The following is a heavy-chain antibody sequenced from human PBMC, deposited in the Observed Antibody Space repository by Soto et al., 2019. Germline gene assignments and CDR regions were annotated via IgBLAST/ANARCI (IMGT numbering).Heavy chain of an antibody. CDR3: AKDNLERTYYYGMDV. Sequence: QVQLVESGGGVVQPGRSLRLSCAASGFTFSSYGMHWVRQAPGKGLEWVAVISYDGSNKYYADSVKGRFTISRDNSKNTLYLQMNSLRAEDTAVYYCAKDNLERTYYYGMDVWGQGTTVTVSS. V-gene: IGHV3-30*18. D-gene: IGHD1-1*01. J-gene: IGHJ6*02. CDR2: ISYDGSNK. CDR1: GFTFSSYG.